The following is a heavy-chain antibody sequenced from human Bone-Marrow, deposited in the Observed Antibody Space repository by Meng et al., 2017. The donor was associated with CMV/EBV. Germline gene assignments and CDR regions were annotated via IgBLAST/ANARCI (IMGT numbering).Heavy chain of an antibody. Sequence: GESLEISCAASGFSFSKYWMHWVRQVPGKGLEWIGTIYYSGSTYYHPSLKRRFTISRDNARNSLYLQMNSLRADATAVYYHARLYCSSTSCQDTWGQGTLVTVSS. J-gene: IGHJ5*02. V-gene: IGHV3-69-1*01. CDR3: ARLYCSSTSCQDT. CDR1: GFSFSKYW. D-gene: IGHD2-2*01. CDR2: IYYSGST.